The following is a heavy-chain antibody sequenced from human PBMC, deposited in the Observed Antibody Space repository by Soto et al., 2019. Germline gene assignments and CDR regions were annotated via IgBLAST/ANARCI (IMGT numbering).Heavy chain of an antibody. CDR3: VPTVGVTPGGAFAI. J-gene: IGHJ3*02. Sequence: PLVPKQNSCRVSEGSITNYWVGCVRKMPGKGLEWMGIIYPGDSDTRYSPSYQGQVTISADKSISTAYLQMNSLRVEDTALYFCVPTVGVTPGGAFAIWGQGTMVTVSS. CDR1: EGSITNYW. V-gene: IGHV5-51*01. CDR2: IYPGDSDT. D-gene: IGHD1-26*01.